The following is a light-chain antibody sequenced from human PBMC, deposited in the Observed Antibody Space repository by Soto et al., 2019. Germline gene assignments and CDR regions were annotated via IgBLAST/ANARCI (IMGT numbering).Light chain of an antibody. Sequence: EIVLTQSPGTLSLSPGERATLSCRASQTVNSNYLAWYQQRAGQAPRLLIDGASTRAADIPDRFSGGGSETDFTLPIIRLEPADFAVYYCQQHYRWPLITFGGGTKVEIK. J-gene: IGKJ4*02. V-gene: IGKV3-20*01. CDR3: QQHYRWPLIT. CDR2: GAS. CDR1: QTVNSNY.